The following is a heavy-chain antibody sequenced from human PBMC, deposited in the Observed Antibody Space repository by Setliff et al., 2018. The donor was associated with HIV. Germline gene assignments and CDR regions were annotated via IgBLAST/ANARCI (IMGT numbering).Heavy chain of an antibody. CDR3: TTDWRYCSGGSCRILDY. Sequence: GGSLRLSCAASGFTFSSAWMSWVRQAPGKGLEWIGLIKSKGNGETVDYAAPVKGRFTISRDDSQNTLYLQMNSLKTEDTAVFYCTTDWRYCSGGSCRILDYWGQGTLVTVSS. CDR1: GFTFSSAW. V-gene: IGHV3-15*01. J-gene: IGHJ4*02. D-gene: IGHD2-15*01. CDR2: IKSKGNGETV.